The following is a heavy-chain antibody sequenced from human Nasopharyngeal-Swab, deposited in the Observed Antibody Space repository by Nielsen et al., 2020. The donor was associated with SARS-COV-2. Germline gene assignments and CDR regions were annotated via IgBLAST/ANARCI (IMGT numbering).Heavy chain of an antibody. CDR1: GYTFTRYA. D-gene: IGHD6-6*01. Sequence: ASVKVSCKASGYTFTRYAMHWVRQAPGQRLEWMGWINAGNGNTKYSQKFQGRVTITSDTSASTAYMELSSLRSEDTAVYYCARERQLVRVYYYYYMEVWGKGTTVTVSS. J-gene: IGHJ6*03. V-gene: IGHV1-3*01. CDR2: INAGNGNT. CDR3: ARERQLVRVYYYYYMEV.